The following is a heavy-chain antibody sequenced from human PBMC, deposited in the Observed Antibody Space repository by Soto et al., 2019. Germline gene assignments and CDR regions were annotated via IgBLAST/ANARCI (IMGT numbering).Heavy chain of an antibody. CDR3: ARRRITMIVVVFDAFDI. D-gene: IGHD3-22*01. Sequence: SETLSLTCAVSGGSISSSYWWSWVRQPPGKGLEWIGEIYHSGSTNYNPSLKSRVTISVDNSKNQFSLKLSSVTAADTAAYYCARRRITMIVVVFDAFDIWGQGTMVT. CDR2: IYHSGST. V-gene: IGHV4-4*02. J-gene: IGHJ3*02. CDR1: GGSISSSYW.